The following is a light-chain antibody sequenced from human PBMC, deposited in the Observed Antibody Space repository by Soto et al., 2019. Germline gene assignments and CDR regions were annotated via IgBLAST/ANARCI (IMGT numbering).Light chain of an antibody. CDR2: DAS. CDR1: PTIDKK. CDR3: QQYKSYWT. Sequence: DIQMTQSPSTLPASVGARVTINCRASPTIDKKLAWYQPKPGKAPKPLIFDASTLETGVPSRFSGIGSGTEFTLTIKSLQPDDFATYYCQQYKSYWTFCQVTKVDI. V-gene: IGKV1-5*01. J-gene: IGKJ1*01.